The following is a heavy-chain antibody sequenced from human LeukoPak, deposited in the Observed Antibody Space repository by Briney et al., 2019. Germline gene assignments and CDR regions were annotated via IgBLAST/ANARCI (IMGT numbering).Heavy chain of an antibody. CDR3: AKPKYGAGSSHDY. J-gene: IGHJ4*02. Sequence: TGGSLRLSCAASGFTFSSYAMSWVRQAPGKGLEWVSAISGSGGSTYYADSVKGRFTISRDNSKNTLYLQMNSLRAEDTAVYDYAKPKYGAGSSHDYWGQETLVTVSS. CDR2: ISGSGGST. V-gene: IGHV3-23*01. CDR1: GFTFSSYA. D-gene: IGHD3-10*01.